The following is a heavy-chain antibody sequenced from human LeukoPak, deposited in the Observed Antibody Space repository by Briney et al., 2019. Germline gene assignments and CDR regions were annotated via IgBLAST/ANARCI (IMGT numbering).Heavy chain of an antibody. CDR3: AREGGSGVTYWFDP. Sequence: SETLSLTCTVSGGSIISGTYYWSWIRQPAGKGLEWLGRIYTSGTTDYNPSLKSRVTISLDTSKNQFSLKLSSVTAADTAVYYCAREGGSGVTYWFDPWGQGTLVTVSS. D-gene: IGHD3-16*01. V-gene: IGHV4-61*02. CDR1: GGSIISGTYY. CDR2: IYTSGTT. J-gene: IGHJ5*02.